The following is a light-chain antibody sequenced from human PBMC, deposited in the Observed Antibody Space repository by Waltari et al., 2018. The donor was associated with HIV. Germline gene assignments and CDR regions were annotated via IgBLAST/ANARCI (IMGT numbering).Light chain of an antibody. Sequence: QSVLTPPTSSPGAPGTSVSISGSGSSSNIGSTTVNCYHQLPGTAPKLLIYSNNQRPSGVPGRFSGSKSGTSASLAISGLQAGDEADYYCAAWEDSLNGPNYVFGSGTTVTVL. CDR2: SNN. CDR1: SSNIGSTT. CDR3: AAWEDSLNGPNYV. J-gene: IGLJ1*01. V-gene: IGLV1-44*01.